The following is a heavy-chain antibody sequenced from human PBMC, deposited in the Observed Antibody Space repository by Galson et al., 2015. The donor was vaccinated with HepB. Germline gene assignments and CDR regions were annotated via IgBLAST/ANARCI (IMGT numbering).Heavy chain of an antibody. Sequence: SVKVSCKASGYTFTMYAMHWVRQAPGQRPEWMGWINVGNGDTKYSRKFQGRVTITRDTSANTVYVELANLKFEETAVYYCTRSGRFGVSAADHGLFWGQGTLVTVSS. J-gene: IGHJ4*02. CDR2: INVGNGDT. V-gene: IGHV1-3*01. CDR3: TRSGRFGVSAADHGLF. D-gene: IGHD6-13*01. CDR1: GYTFTMYA.